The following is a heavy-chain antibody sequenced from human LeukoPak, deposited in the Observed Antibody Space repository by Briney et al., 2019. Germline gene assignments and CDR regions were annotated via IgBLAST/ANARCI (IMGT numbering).Heavy chain of an antibody. D-gene: IGHD6-13*01. V-gene: IGHV3-23*01. CDR1: GFTFSSYA. Sequence: GGSLRLSCAASGFTFSSYARSWVRQAPGKGLEWVSAISGSGGSTYYADSVKGGFTISRDNSKNRLYLQMNSLRAEDTAVYSCAKDRFSSSWYLFDYWGQGTLVTVSS. J-gene: IGHJ4*02. CDR2: ISGSGGST. CDR3: AKDRFSSSWYLFDY.